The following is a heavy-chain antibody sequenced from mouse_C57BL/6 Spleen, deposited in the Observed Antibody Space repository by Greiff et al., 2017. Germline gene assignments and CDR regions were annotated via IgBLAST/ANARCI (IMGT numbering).Heavy chain of an antibody. Sequence: QVQLQQPGAELVKPGASVKLSCKASGYTFTSYWMHWVKQRPGRGLEWIGRIEPNSGGTKYNEKFKSKATLTVDKPSSTAYLQLSSLTSEDSAVYYGARKGRSGYFDYWGQGTTLTVSS. V-gene: IGHV1-72*01. CDR2: IEPNSGGT. CDR3: ARKGRSGYFDY. D-gene: IGHD3-2*02. J-gene: IGHJ2*01. CDR1: GYTFTSYW.